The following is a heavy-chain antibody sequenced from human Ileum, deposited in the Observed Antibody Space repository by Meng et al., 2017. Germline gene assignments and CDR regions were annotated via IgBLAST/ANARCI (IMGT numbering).Heavy chain of an antibody. V-gene: IGHV4-30-4*01. J-gene: IGHJ4*02. CDR1: GGSISSVDYY. CDR3: ARAPKYCTNAVCSRPLDS. D-gene: IGHD2-8*01. CDR2: IYSNGNT. Sequence: QVQLQESGPRLVKPSQTLSLTCTLSGGSISSVDYYWSWVRQSPGKGPEWIGYIYSNGNTYSNPSLRGRLMISIDTSKNQFSLKLSSVTAADTAVYYCARAPKYCTNAVCSRPLDSWGQGTLVTVSS.